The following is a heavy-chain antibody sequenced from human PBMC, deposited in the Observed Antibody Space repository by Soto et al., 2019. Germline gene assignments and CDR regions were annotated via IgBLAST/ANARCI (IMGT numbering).Heavy chain of an antibody. V-gene: IGHV3-21*01. CDR1: GFTFNTYT. D-gene: IGHD4-17*01. Sequence: EVQLVESGGGLVKPGGSLRLSCAASGFTFNTYTINWVRQAPGKGLEWVSSISSSSNYIYYVDSVKGRFTISRDNAQSSLYLQMNSLRAEGTAVYYCARGYGGFDYWGQGTLVTVSS. J-gene: IGHJ4*02. CDR2: ISSSSNYI. CDR3: ARGYGGFDY.